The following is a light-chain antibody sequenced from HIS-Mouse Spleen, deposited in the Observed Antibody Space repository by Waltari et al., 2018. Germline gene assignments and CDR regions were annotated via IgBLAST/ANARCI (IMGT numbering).Light chain of an antibody. CDR2: RNN. CDR3: AAWDDSLSGPV. Sequence: GQRVTISCSGSSSNIGSNYVYWYQQLPGTAPKLLIYRNNQRPSGVPDRFSGSKSGTSASLAISGLRSEDEADYYCAAWDDSLSGPVFGGGTKLTVL. J-gene: IGLJ3*02. CDR1: SSNIGSNY. V-gene: IGLV1-47*01.